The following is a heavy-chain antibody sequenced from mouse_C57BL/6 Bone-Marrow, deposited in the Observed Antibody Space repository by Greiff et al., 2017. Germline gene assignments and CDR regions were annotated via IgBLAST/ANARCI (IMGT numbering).Heavy chain of an antibody. CDR1: GFTFSSYA. Sequence: EVKVVESGGGLVKPGGSLKLSCAASGFTFSSYAMSWVRQTSEKRLEWVATISDGGSYTYYPDNVKGRFTISRDNAKNNLYLQMSHLKSEDTAMYYCARFGAPAWFAYWGQGTLVTVSA. D-gene: IGHD3-1*01. V-gene: IGHV5-4*03. J-gene: IGHJ3*01. CDR3: ARFGAPAWFAY. CDR2: ISDGGSYT.